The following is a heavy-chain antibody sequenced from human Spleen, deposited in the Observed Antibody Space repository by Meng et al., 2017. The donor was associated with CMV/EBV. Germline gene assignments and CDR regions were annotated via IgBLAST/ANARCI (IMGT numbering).Heavy chain of an antibody. CDR3: AIVVGATTSRGIWDY. CDR2: INPNSGGT. Sequence: ASVKVSCKASGYTFTSYDINWVRQAPGQGLEWMGWINPNSGGTNYAQKFQGRVTMTRDTSISTAYMELSRLRSDDTAVYYCAIVVGATTSRGIWDYWGQGTLVTVSS. CDR1: GYTFTSYD. V-gene: IGHV1-2*02. D-gene: IGHD1-26*01. J-gene: IGHJ4*02.